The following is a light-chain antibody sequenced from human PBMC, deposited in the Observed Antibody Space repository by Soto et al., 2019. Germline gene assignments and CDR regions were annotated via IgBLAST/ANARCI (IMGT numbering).Light chain of an antibody. J-gene: IGLJ3*02. CDR1: ISNIGTNT. Sequence: QSVLTQAPSVSGTPGQRGTISCSGNISNIGTNTVNWYQQLPGTAPKLLIYITNLRPSGVPDRFSGSKSGSSASLAISGLQSDDDADYFCATWDDRLNGWVFGGGTKLTVL. V-gene: IGLV1-44*01. CDR2: ITN. CDR3: ATWDDRLNGWV.